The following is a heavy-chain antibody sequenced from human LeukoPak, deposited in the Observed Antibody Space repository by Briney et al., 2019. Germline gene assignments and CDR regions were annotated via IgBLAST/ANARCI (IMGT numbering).Heavy chain of an antibody. V-gene: IGHV3-53*01. CDR3: ARVWELSFDY. CDR1: GFTVSTDH. J-gene: IGHJ4*02. CDR2: NYNNKIS. D-gene: IGHD3-16*02. Sequence: GGCLRLSWAVSGFTVSTDHMSWVSQAAGEGLGWVAVNYNNKISQYAESVKGRFTISRDNSKNTLDLQMNSLRSEDTALYYCARVWELSFDYWGQGTLVTVSS.